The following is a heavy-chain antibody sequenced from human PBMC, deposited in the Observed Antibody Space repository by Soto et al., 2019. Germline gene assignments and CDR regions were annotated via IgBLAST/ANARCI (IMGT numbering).Heavy chain of an antibody. Sequence: ASVKVSCKASGYTFTSYAMHWVRQAPGQRLEWMGWINAGNGNTKYSQKFQGRVTITRDTSASTAYMELSSLRSEDTAVYYCARSFRLYSPYYYHYVMYFCGQGTTVT. CDR2: INAGNGNT. CDR3: ARSFRLYSPYYYHYVMYF. D-gene: IGHD2-15*01. V-gene: IGHV1-3*01. CDR1: GYTFTSYA. J-gene: IGHJ6*02.